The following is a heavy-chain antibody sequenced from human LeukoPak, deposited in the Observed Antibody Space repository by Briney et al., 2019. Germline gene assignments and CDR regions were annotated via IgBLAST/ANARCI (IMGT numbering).Heavy chain of an antibody. D-gene: IGHD6-19*01. V-gene: IGHV4-34*01. Sequence: PSETLSLTCAVYGGSFSGYYWSWIRQPPGKGLEWIGEINHSGSTNYNPSLKSRVTISVDTSKNQFSLKLSSVTAADTAVYYCARHSYSSGWPYYYYGMDVWGQGTTVTVSS. CDR2: INHSGST. CDR3: ARHSYSSGWPYYYYGMDV. J-gene: IGHJ6*02. CDR1: GGSFSGYY.